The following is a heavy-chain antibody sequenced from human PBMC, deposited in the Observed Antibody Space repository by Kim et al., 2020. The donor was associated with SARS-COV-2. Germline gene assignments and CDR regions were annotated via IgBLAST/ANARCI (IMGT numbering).Heavy chain of an antibody. Sequence: ASVKVSCKASGYTFTGYCMHWVRQAPGQGLEWMGRINPNSGGTNYAQKFQGRVTMTRDTSISTAYMELSRLRSDDTAVYYCARGRVVVAANYYYGMDVWGQGTTVTVSS. D-gene: IGHD2-15*01. CDR1: GYTFTGYC. CDR2: INPNSGGT. V-gene: IGHV1-2*06. CDR3: ARGRVVVAANYYYGMDV. J-gene: IGHJ6*02.